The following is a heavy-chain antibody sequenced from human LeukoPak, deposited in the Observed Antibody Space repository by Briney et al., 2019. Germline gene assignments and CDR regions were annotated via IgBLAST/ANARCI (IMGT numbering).Heavy chain of an antibody. V-gene: IGHV3-23*01. J-gene: IGHJ4*02. CDR2: ISNSASRT. D-gene: IGHD5-18*01. Sequence: GGSLRLSCAASGFTFSSYAMSWVRQAPGKGLEWVSGISNSASRTDYADSVKGRFTISRDNSKNMLYLQMNSLRAEDTAVYYCAKDQGYSKGYGDYWGQGTLVTVSS. CDR1: GFTFSSYA. CDR3: AKDQGYSKGYGDY.